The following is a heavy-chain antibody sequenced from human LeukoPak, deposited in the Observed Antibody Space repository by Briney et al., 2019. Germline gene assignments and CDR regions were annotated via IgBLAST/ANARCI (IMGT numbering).Heavy chain of an antibody. CDR2: INHSGST. Sequence: SETLSLTCAVYGGSFSGYYWSWIRQPPGKGLEWIGEINHSGSTNYNPSLKSRVTISVDTSKNQFSLKLSSVTAADTAVYYCARVYSHGYAAFDYWGQGTLVTVSS. D-gene: IGHD5-18*01. CDR3: ARVYSHGYAAFDY. V-gene: IGHV4-34*01. J-gene: IGHJ4*02. CDR1: GGSFSGYY.